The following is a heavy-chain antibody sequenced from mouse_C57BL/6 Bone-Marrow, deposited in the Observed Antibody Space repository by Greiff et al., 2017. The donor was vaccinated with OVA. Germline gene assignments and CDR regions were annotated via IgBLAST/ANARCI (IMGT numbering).Heavy chain of an antibody. V-gene: IGHV1-59*01. Sequence: VQLQQSGAELARPGTSVKLSCKASGYTFTSYWMHWVKQRPGQGLEWIGVIDPSDSYTNYNQKFKGKATLTVDTSSSTAYMQLSSLTSEDSAVYYCASGIGLRYAWFAYWGQGTLVTVSA. J-gene: IGHJ3*01. CDR1: GYTFTSYW. CDR2: IDPSDSYT. D-gene: IGHD2-4*01. CDR3: ASGIGLRYAWFAY.